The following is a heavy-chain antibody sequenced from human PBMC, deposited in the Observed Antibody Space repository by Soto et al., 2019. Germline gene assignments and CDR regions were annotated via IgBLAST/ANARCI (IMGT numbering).Heavy chain of an antibody. CDR3: AKDRMVRSYYYGMDV. V-gene: IGHV3-30*18. CDR2: ISYDGSNR. J-gene: IGHJ6*02. CDR1: GDSGFSFSSYG. D-gene: IGHD5-18*01. Sequence: QVHLVESGGGVVQPGGSLRLSCAASGDSGFSFSSYGIHCVRQAPGKGLEWGSVISYDGSNRHFADSVKGRFAVSRDDAMHTVSLQMNALRPEDTAVYYCAKDRMVRSYYYGMDVWGQGTRVTVSS.